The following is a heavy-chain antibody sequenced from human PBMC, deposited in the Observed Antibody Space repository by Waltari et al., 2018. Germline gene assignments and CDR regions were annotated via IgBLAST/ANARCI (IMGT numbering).Heavy chain of an antibody. D-gene: IGHD2-21*01. V-gene: IGHV1-2*06. CDR2: INPNSGGT. Sequence: QVQLVQSGAEVKKPGASVKVSCKASGYTFTGYYMHWVRQAPGQGLEWMGRINPNSGGTNYAQKFQGRVTMTRDTSISTAYMELSRLRSDDTAVYYCAIRYCGGDCYQAPAPYFQHWGQGTLVTVSS. CDR1: GYTFTGYY. CDR3: AIRYCGGDCYQAPAPYFQH. J-gene: IGHJ1*01.